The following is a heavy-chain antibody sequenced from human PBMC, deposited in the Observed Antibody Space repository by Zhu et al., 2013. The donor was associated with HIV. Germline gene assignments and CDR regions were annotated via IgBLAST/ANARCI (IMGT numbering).Heavy chain of an antibody. Sequence: QVQLVQSGAEVKKPGSSVKVSCKASGGTFSSYAISWVRQAPGQGLEWMGGIIPIFGTANYAQKFQGRVTITADESTSTAYMELSSLRSEDTAVYYCARVSVYCSSTSCHEYYYYYGMDVWGQGTTVTVSS. V-gene: IGHV1-69*01. CDR3: ARVSVYCSSTSCHEYYYYYGMDV. J-gene: IGHJ6*02. CDR1: GGTFSSYA. D-gene: IGHD2-2*01. CDR2: IIPIFGTA.